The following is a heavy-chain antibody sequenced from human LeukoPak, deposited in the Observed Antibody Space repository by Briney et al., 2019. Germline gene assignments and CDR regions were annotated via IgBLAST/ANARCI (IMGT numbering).Heavy chain of an antibody. CDR3: AGTPWFGELTLDY. J-gene: IGHJ4*02. CDR2: IVVGSGNT. CDR1: GFTFTSST. D-gene: IGHD3-10*01. V-gene: IGHV1-58*02. Sequence: ASVKVSCKASGFTFTSSTIQWVRQARGQRLEWIGWIVVGSGNTNYAQKFQERVIISRDMSTTTVYMELSSLRSEDTAVYYCAGTPWFGELTLDYWGQGTLVTVSS.